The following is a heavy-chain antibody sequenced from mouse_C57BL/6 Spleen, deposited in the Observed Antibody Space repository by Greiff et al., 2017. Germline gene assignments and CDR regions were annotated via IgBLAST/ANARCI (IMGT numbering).Heavy chain of an antibody. CDR2: IDPSDSYT. CDR1: GYTFTSYW. V-gene: IGHV1-50*01. D-gene: IGHD2-3*01. J-gene: IGHJ2*01. CDR3: ARRRPDGYYFDY. Sequence: QVQLQQSGAELVKPGASVKLSCKASGYTFTSYWMQWVKQRPGQGLEWIGEIDPSDSYTNYNQKFKGKATLTVDTSSSTAYMQLSSLTSEDSAVYYCARRRPDGYYFDYWGQGTTLTVSS.